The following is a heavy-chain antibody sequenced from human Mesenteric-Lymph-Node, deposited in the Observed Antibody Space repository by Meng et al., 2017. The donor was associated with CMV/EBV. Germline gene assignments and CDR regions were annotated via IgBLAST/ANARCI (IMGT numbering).Heavy chain of an antibody. Sequence: CTISGFSLSTSGVGVGWNRQAPGKALEWLALIYWDDDKRYSPSLKSRLTITKDTSKNQVVLTMTNMDPVDTATYYCAHRRRNDAFDIRGQGTMVTVSS. J-gene: IGHJ3*02. CDR1: GFSLSTSGVG. V-gene: IGHV2-5*02. CDR3: AHRRRNDAFDI. CDR2: IYWDDDK. D-gene: IGHD1-1*01.